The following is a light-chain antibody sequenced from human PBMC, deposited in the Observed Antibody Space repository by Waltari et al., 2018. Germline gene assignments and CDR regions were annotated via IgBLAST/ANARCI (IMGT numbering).Light chain of an antibody. J-gene: IGKJ2*01. CDR2: AAS. CDR3: QQGHSSPYT. CDR1: QGISSW. V-gene: IGKV1-12*01. Sequence: DIQMTQSPSSVTASVGDRVPITCRASQGISSWLGWYQQKPGKAPKLLMSAASTLQSGVPSRFSGSQSGTNFTLTINSLQPEDFAIYFCQQGHSSPYTFGQGTKLEIK.